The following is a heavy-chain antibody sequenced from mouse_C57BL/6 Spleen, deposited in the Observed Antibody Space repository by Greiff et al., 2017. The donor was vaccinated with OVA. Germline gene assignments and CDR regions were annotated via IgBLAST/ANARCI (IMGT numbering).Heavy chain of an antibody. CDR2: ISNGGGST. CDR3: ARWMITTDYYAMDY. D-gene: IGHD2-4*01. J-gene: IGHJ4*01. Sequence: EVQVVESGGGLVQPGGSLKLSCAASGFTFSDYYMYWVRQTPEKRLEWVAYISNGGGSTYYPDTVKGRFTISRDNAKNTLYLQMSRLKSEDTAMYYCARWMITTDYYAMDYWGQGTSVTVSS. V-gene: IGHV5-12*01. CDR1: GFTFSDYY.